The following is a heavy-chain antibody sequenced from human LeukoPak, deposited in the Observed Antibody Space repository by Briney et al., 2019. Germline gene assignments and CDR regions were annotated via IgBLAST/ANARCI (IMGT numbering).Heavy chain of an antibody. CDR1: GGSISSGGYY. Sequence: PSETLSLTCTVSGGSISSGGYYWSWIRQHPGEGLEWIGYIYYSGSTYYNPSLKSRVTISVDTSKNQFSLKLSSVTAADTAVYYCASLTYYYDSSDPPGGVYWGQGTLVTVSS. CDR3: ASLTYYYDSSDPPGGVY. V-gene: IGHV4-31*03. CDR2: IYYSGST. J-gene: IGHJ4*02. D-gene: IGHD3-22*01.